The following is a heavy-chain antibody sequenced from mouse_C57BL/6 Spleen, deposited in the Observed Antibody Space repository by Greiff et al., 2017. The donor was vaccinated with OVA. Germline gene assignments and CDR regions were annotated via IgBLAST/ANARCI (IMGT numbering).Heavy chain of an antibody. CDR1: GYSITSGYY. V-gene: IGHV3-6*01. CDR3: ARERIYYGSRGLDY. Sequence: DVKLQESGPGLVKPSQSLSLTCSVTGYSITSGYYWNWIRQFPGNKLEWMGYISYDGSNNYNPSLKNRISITRDTSKNQFFLKLNSVTTEDTATYYCARERIYYGSRGLDYWGQGTSVTVSS. CDR2: ISYDGSN. D-gene: IGHD1-1*01. J-gene: IGHJ4*01.